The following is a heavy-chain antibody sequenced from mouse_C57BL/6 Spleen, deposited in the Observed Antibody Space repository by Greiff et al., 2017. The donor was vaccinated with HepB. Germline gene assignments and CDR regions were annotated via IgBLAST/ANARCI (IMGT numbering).Heavy chain of an antibody. Sequence: QVQLKQPGAELVKPGASVKLSCKASGYTFTSYWMHWVKQRPGRGLEWIGRIDPNSGGTKYNEKFKSKATLTVDKPSSTAYMQLSSLTSEDSAVYYCARSGYFAMDYWGQGTSVTVSS. CDR3: ARSGYFAMDY. D-gene: IGHD1-3*01. CDR2: IDPNSGGT. V-gene: IGHV1-72*01. J-gene: IGHJ4*01. CDR1: GYTFTSYW.